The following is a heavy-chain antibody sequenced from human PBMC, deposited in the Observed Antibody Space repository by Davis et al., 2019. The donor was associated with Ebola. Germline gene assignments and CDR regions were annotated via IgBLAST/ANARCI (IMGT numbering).Heavy chain of an antibody. CDR1: GVSISSSSYY. D-gene: IGHD1-14*01. CDR3: ATNHGGIPA. Sequence: MPSETLSLTCTVSGVSISSSSYYWGWIRQPPGKGLEWIGSIYYSGSTYYNPSLKSRVTISVDTSKNQFSLKLSSLTAADTAVYYCATNHGGIPAWGQGTLVTVSS. J-gene: IGHJ5*02. V-gene: IGHV4-39*01. CDR2: IYYSGST.